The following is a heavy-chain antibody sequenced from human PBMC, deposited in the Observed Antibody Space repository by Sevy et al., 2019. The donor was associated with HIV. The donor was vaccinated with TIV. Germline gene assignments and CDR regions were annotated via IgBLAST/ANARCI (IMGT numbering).Heavy chain of an antibody. CDR2: ISGSGAST. CDR1: GFPFSSYA. Sequence: GGSLRLSCAASGFPFSSYAMSWVRQAPGKGLEWVSAISGSGASTYYADSVKGRFTISRDNSKNTLYLQMNSLRAEDTAVYYCAKEGGGYNYDSSGLLDNWGQGTLVTVSS. J-gene: IGHJ4*02. CDR3: AKEGGGYNYDSSGLLDN. V-gene: IGHV3-23*01. D-gene: IGHD3-22*01.